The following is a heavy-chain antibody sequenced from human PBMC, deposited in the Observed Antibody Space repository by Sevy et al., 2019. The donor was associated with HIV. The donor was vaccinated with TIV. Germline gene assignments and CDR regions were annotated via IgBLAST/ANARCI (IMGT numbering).Heavy chain of an antibody. J-gene: IGHJ6*02. Sequence: GGSLRLSCEASGFTLSSYSMTWVRQAPGKGLEWVSYITSDSGSIDYVDSAEGRFTISRDNAKNSLYLQMNSLRDEDTAVYFCATAKYYYGLGSFYDFYYYGMDVWGQGTTVTVSS. V-gene: IGHV3-48*02. CDR1: GFTLSSYS. CDR3: ATAKYYYGLGSFYDFYYYGMDV. CDR2: ITSDSGSI. D-gene: IGHD3-10*01.